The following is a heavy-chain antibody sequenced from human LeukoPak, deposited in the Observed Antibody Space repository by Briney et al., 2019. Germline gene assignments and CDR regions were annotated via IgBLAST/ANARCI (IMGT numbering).Heavy chain of an antibody. D-gene: IGHD2-21*02. CDR2: SYDGKNE. J-gene: IGHJ4*02. V-gene: IGHV3-30*03. CDR3: ARSGAYCGGDCPTNY. Sequence: SYDGKNEYYPDSVKGRFTISRDDSKNTLYLQMNSLRVDDTAIYFCARSGAYCGGDCPTNYWGQGSLVTVSS.